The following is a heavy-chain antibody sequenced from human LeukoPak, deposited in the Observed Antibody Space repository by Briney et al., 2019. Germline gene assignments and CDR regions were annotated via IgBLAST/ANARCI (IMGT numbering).Heavy chain of an antibody. D-gene: IGHD3-3*01. CDR1: GGTFSSYA. V-gene: IGHV1-69*05. Sequence: ASVKVSCKASGGTFSSYAISWVRQAPGQGLEWMGGIIPIFGTANYAQKFQGRVTITTDESTSTAYMELSSLRSEDTAVYYCAPEDYDFWSGNRYWGQGPLVPVSS. CDR3: APEDYDFWSGNRY. CDR2: IIPIFGTA. J-gene: IGHJ4*02.